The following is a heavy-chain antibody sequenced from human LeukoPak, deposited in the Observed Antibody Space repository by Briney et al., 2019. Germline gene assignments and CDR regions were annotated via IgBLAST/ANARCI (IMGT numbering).Heavy chain of an antibody. D-gene: IGHD3-10*01. CDR3: AKDYGSGSYSSEFCY. J-gene: IGHJ4*02. V-gene: IGHV3-23*01. CDR1: GFTFSSYA. CDR2: ISGSGGST. Sequence: GGSLRLSCAASGFTFSSYAMSWVRQAPGKGLEWVSAISGSGGSTYYADSVKGRFTISRDNSKNTLYLQMNSLRAEDTAVYYCAKDYGSGSYSSEFCYWGRGTLVTVSS.